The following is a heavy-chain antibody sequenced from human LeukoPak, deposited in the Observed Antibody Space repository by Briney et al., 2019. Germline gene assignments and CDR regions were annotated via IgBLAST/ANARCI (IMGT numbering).Heavy chain of an antibody. CDR1: GFTFDDYA. V-gene: IGHV3-9*01. CDR2: ISWNSGDR. D-gene: IGHD5-18*01. J-gene: IGHJ4*02. CDR3: VKVRGYSYGFFDY. Sequence: QPGRSLRLSCAASGFTFDDYAMHWVRQAPGKGLEWVAGISWNSGDRGYADSVKGRFTISRDNAKNSLNLQMNSLRTEDTARYYCVKVRGYSYGFFDYWGQGTLVTVSS.